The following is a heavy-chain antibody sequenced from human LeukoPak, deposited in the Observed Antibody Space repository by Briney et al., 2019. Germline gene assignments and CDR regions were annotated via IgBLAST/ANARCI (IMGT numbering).Heavy chain of an antibody. CDR2: IHYSGST. D-gene: IGHD1-26*01. Sequence: KSSETLSLTCTVSDGSISSSSYYWGWIRQPPGKGLEWIASIHYSGSTYYNPSLKSRVTISVDTSKNQFSLKLRSVTAADTAVYYCARPIVGATTGFDYWGQGTLVTVSS. CDR3: ARPIVGATTGFDY. CDR1: DGSISSSSYY. J-gene: IGHJ4*02. V-gene: IGHV4-39*01.